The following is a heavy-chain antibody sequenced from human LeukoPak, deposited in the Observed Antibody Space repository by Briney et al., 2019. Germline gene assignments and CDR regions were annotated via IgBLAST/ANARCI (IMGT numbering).Heavy chain of an antibody. CDR3: ARKRVDDYYYGMDV. CDR2: INPNSGGT. CDR1: GYTFTGYY. Sequence: ASVKVSCKASGYTFTGYYTHWVRQAPGQGLEWMGWINPNSGGTNYAQKFQGRVTMTRDTSISTAYMELSRLRSDDTAVYYCARKRVDDYYYGMDVWGQGTTVTVSS. J-gene: IGHJ6*02. V-gene: IGHV1-2*02. D-gene: IGHD2-15*01.